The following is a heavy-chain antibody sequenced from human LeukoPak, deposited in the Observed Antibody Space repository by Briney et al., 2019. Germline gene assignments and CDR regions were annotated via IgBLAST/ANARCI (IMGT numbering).Heavy chain of an antibody. J-gene: IGHJ4*02. CDR1: GYSISSGYY. D-gene: IGHD2-15*01. V-gene: IGHV4-38-2*01. Sequence: SETLSLTCAVSGYSISSGYYRGWIRQPPGKGLEWIGYIYYSGSTYQNPSFKSRVTILVDTSKNQFSLKLSSVTAADTAVYYCVRRYCSGGRCYLDYWGQGTLVTVSS. CDR2: IYYSGST. CDR3: VRRYCSGGRCYLDY.